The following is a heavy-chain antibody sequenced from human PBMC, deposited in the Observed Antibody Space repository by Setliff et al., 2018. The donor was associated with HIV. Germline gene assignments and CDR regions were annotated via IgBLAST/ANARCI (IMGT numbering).Heavy chain of an antibody. D-gene: IGHD1-26*01. V-gene: IGHV1-3*03. Sequence: ASVKVSCKASGFSFTSFGITWVRQAPGQRLEWLGWMNAASGKTKYSEEFQSRISFTRDTSAKTAYLELTKLTSEDMAIYYCVRVRVGGSLYFDFWGQGTPVTVSS. J-gene: IGHJ4*02. CDR1: GFSFTSFG. CDR2: MNAASGKT. CDR3: VRVRVGGSLYFDF.